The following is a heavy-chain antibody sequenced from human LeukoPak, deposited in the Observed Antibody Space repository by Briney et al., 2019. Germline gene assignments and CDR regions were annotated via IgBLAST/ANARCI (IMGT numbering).Heavy chain of an antibody. CDR1: GYSFTSYW. D-gene: IGHD3-22*01. V-gene: IGHV5-51*01. CDR2: IYPGDSDT. J-gene: IGHJ4*02. Sequence: GESLKISCKGSGYSFTSYWIGWVRQMPGKGLEWMGIIYPGDSDTRYSPSFQGQVTISADKSISTASLRWSSLKASDTAMYYCARLNDYDSSGYYYVVDYWGQGTLVTVSS. CDR3: ARLNDYDSSGYYYVVDY.